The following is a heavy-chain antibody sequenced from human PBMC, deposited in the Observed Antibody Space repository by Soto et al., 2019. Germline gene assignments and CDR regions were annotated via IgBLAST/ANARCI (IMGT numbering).Heavy chain of an antibody. Sequence: GGSLRLSCAASGSTFSRYSMNWVRQGPGKWLEWVSSISSSSSYIYYADSVKGRFTISRDNAKNSLYLQMNSLRAEDTAVYSCASFMIILPLWVQGXLVTVHS. V-gene: IGHV3-21*01. CDR3: ASFMIILPL. J-gene: IGHJ4*02. CDR1: GSTFSRYS. D-gene: IGHD3-16*01. CDR2: ISSSSSYI.